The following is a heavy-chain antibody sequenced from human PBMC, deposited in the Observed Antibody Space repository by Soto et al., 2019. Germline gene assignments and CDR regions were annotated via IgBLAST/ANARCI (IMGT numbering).Heavy chain of an antibody. CDR1: GGTFSSYA. Sequence: QVQLVQSGAEVKKPGSLVKVSCKASGGTFSSYAISWVRQAPGQGLEWMGGIIPIFGTANYAQKFQGRVTITADESTSTAYLELSRLRSEDTAVYYCARVETTPYYYGMDVWGQGTTVTVSS. V-gene: IGHV1-69*12. J-gene: IGHJ6*02. CDR2: IIPIFGTA. D-gene: IGHD4-17*01. CDR3: ARVETTPYYYGMDV.